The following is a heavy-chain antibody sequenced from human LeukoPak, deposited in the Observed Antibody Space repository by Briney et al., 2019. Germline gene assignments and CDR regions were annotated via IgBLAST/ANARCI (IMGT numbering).Heavy chain of an antibody. Sequence: GGSLRLSCAASGSTFSSYGMHWVRQAPGKGLEWVAVISYDGSNKYYADSVKGRFAISRDNSKNTLYLQMNSLRAEDTAVYYCARSIGYSSGQRLAFDIWGQGTMVTVSS. CDR1: GSTFSSYG. D-gene: IGHD6-19*01. J-gene: IGHJ3*02. CDR3: ARSIGYSSGQRLAFDI. CDR2: ISYDGSNK. V-gene: IGHV3-30*03.